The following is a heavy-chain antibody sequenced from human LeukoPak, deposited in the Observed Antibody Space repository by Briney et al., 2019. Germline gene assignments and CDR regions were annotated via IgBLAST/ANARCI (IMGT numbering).Heavy chain of an antibody. CDR2: INPDGSEK. D-gene: IGHD3-3*01. V-gene: IGHV3-7*05. CDR1: GFTFSSYA. CDR3: ARAVWSRFDY. J-gene: IGHJ4*02. Sequence: GGSLRLSCAASGFTFSSYAMTWVRQAPGKGLEWVANINPDGSEKTYVDSVKGRFTISRDNAKNSLYLQMSSLRAEDTAVYYCARAVWSRFDYWGQGTLVTVSS.